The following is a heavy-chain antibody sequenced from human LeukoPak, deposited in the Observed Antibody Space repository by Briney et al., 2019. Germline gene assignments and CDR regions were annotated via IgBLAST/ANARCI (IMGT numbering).Heavy chain of an antibody. Sequence: GGSLRLSCAASGFTFSSYAMSWVRQAPGKGLEWVSAISGSGGSTYYADSVKGRFTISRDNSKNTLYLQMNSLRAEDTAVYCCAKGGSSLYFFDYWGQGTLVTVSS. CDR1: GFTFSSYA. CDR3: AKGGSSLYFFDY. J-gene: IGHJ4*02. V-gene: IGHV3-23*01. CDR2: ISGSGGST. D-gene: IGHD1-26*01.